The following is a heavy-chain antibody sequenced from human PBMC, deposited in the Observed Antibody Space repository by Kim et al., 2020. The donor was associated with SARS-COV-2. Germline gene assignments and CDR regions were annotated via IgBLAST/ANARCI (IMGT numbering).Heavy chain of an antibody. CDR3: ARDPSIAVARGAFDI. Sequence: QKFQGRVTITADESTSTAYMELSSLRSEDTAVYYCARDPSIAVARGAFDIWGQGTMVTVSS. V-gene: IGHV1-69*01. D-gene: IGHD6-19*01. J-gene: IGHJ3*02.